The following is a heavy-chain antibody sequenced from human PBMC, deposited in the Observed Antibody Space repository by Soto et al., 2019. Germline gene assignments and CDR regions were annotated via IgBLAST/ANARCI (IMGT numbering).Heavy chain of an antibody. Sequence: LRLSCAASGFTFSSYSMNWVRQAPGKGLEWVSSFSSSSSYIYYADSVKGRFTISRDNAKNSLYLQMNSLRAEDTAVYYCARTIAKYYDSLTGYYTQDDAFDIWGQGTMVTGSS. CDR1: GFTFSSYS. CDR3: ARTIAKYYDSLTGYYTQDDAFDI. D-gene: IGHD3-9*01. V-gene: IGHV3-21*01. J-gene: IGHJ3*02. CDR2: FSSSSSYI.